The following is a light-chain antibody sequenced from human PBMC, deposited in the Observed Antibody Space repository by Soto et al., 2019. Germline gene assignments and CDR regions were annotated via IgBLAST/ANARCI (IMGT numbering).Light chain of an antibody. CDR2: EVT. CDR1: TSDVGGYEY. J-gene: IGLJ1*01. CDR3: SSYTSSSPYV. Sequence: QSALTQPASVSGSPGQSITISCSGTTSDVGGYEYVSWYQQHPGKAPKLMIYEVTTRPSGVSNRFSGSKSGTTASLTISGLQAEDEADYYCSSYTSSSPYVFGTGTKV. V-gene: IGLV2-14*01.